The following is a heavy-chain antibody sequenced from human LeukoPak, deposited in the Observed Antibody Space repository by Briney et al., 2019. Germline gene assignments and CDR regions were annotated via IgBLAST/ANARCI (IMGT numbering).Heavy chain of an antibody. CDR1: GYTFTGYY. D-gene: IGHD2-2*01. J-gene: IGHJ4*02. Sequence: GASVKVSCTASGYTFTGYYMHWVRQAPGQGLEWMGRINPNSGGTTYAQKFQGRVTMTRDTSTSTVYMELSSLRSEDTAVYYCARDGGYCSSTSCYAFYWGQGTLVTVSS. V-gene: IGHV1-2*06. CDR2: INPNSGGT. CDR3: ARDGGYCSSTSCYAFY.